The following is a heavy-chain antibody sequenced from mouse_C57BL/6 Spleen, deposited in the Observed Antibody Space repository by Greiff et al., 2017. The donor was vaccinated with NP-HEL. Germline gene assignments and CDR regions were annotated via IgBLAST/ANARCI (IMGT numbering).Heavy chain of an antibody. CDR3: ARRDYDGAMDY. J-gene: IGHJ4*01. CDR2: ISSGSSTN. Sequence: EVKLVESGGGLVKPGGSLKLSCAASGFTFSDYGMHWVRQAPEKGLEWVAYISSGSSTNYYADTVKGRFTISRDNAKNTLFLQMTSLRSEDTAMYYCARRDYDGAMDYWGQGTSVTVSS. V-gene: IGHV5-17*01. CDR1: GFTFSDYG. D-gene: IGHD2-4*01.